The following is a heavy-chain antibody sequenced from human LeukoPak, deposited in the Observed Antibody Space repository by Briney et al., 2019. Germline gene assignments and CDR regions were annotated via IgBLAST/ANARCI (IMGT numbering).Heavy chain of an antibody. D-gene: IGHD3-10*01. CDR1: GGSISSYY. V-gene: IGHV4-59*12. Sequence: PSETLSLTCTVSGGSISSYYWSWIRQPPGKGLEWIGYIYYSGSTNYNPSLKSRVTISVDTSKNQFSLKLSSVTAADTAVYYCARRKSGSGSYQYYYYYYMDVWGKGTTVTISS. CDR3: ARRKSGSGSYQYYYYYYMDV. J-gene: IGHJ6*03. CDR2: IYYSGST.